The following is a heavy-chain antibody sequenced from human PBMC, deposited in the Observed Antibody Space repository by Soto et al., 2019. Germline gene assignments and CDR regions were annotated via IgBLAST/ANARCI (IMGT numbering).Heavy chain of an antibody. J-gene: IGHJ4*02. V-gene: IGHV3-7*01. CDR2: INQDGSEK. CDR3: SKSLDY. CDR1: GFTLNSNW. Sequence: GGSLRLSCAASGFTLNSNWMDWVRQAPGKGLEWVANINQDGSEKNYVDSVKGRFTISRDNAKNSLYLQMSSLTAEDSALYYCSKSLDYWGQGALVTVSS.